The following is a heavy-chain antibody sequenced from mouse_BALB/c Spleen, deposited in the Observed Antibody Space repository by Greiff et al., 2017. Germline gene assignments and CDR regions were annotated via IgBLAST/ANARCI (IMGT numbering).Heavy chain of an antibody. Sequence: QVQLQQSGAGLVRPAPSVTVSCNASGYAFTSYFVEWVKQRPGQGLEWIGVINPGSGGTNYNEKFTGKATLTADKSSSTAYMQLSSLTSDDSAVYFCARSEYGNYWFAYWGQGTLVTVSA. V-gene: IGHV1-54*01. CDR3: ARSEYGNYWFAY. D-gene: IGHD2-10*02. J-gene: IGHJ3*01. CDR1: GYAFTSYF. CDR2: INPGSGGT.